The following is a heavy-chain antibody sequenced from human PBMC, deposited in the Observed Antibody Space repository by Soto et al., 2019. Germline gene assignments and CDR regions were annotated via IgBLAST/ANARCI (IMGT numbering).Heavy chain of an antibody. CDR2: INPNSGGT. Sequence: ASVKVSCKASGYTFTGYYMHWVRQAPGQGLEWMGWINPNSGGTNYAQKFQGWVTMTRDTSTSTAYMELSSLRSEDTAVYYCARNIVVVPAAIEEYYYYGMDVWGQGTTVTVSS. V-gene: IGHV1-2*04. D-gene: IGHD2-2*02. J-gene: IGHJ6*02. CDR1: GYTFTGYY. CDR3: ARNIVVVPAAIEEYYYYGMDV.